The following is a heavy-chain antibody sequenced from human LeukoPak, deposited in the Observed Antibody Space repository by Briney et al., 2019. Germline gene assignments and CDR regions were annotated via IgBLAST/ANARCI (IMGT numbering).Heavy chain of an antibody. V-gene: IGHV4-59*08. CDR1: GGSISSYS. J-gene: IGHJ4*02. Sequence: PSETLSLTCTVSGGSISSYSWSWIRQPPGKGLEWIGYMYSGGSTKYKSSLKSRVTISVDTSKNQFSLKLSSVTAADTAVYYCARQLISGSYSGFDYWGQGTLVTVSS. D-gene: IGHD1-26*01. CDR2: MYSGGST. CDR3: ARQLISGSYSGFDY.